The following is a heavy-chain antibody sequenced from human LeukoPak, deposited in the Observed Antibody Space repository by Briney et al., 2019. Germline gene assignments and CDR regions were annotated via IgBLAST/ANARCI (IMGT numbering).Heavy chain of an antibody. V-gene: IGHV1-3*01. CDR3: ARDRLPLYYYDSSGYYDAFDI. Sequence: ASVKVSCKASGYTFTSYAMHWVRQAPGQRLEWMGWINAGNGNTKYSQKFQGRVTITRDTSASTAYMELSSLRSEDTAVYYCARDRLPLYYYDSSGYYDAFDIWGQGTMVTVSS. D-gene: IGHD3-22*01. CDR2: INAGNGNT. J-gene: IGHJ3*02. CDR1: GYTFTSYA.